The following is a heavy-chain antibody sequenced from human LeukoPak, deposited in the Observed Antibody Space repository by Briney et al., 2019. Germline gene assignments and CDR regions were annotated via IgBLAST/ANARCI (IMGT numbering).Heavy chain of an antibody. J-gene: IGHJ4*01. V-gene: IGHV4-38-2*02. CDR1: GYSISTDYY. Sequence: SETLSLTCSVSGYSISTDYYWGWIRQAPGKGLDWIGTINHRGSTNYNPSLKSRVTISPDTSKNQFSLKLSSVIAADTAVYYCARVGDTSGYYQHFDYWGQGTLVTVSS. CDR3: ARVGDTSGYYQHFDY. CDR2: INHRGST. D-gene: IGHD3-22*01.